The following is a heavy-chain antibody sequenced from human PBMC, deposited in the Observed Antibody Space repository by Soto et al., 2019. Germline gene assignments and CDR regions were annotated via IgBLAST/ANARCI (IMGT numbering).Heavy chain of an antibody. Sequence: ASVKVSCKASGYTFTSYAMHWVRQAPGQRLEWMGWINAVNGNTKYSQKFQGRVTITRDTSASTAYMELSSLRSEDTAVYYCARNLMDYDILTGYYRAYYFDYWGQGTLVT. CDR3: ARNLMDYDILTGYYRAYYFDY. V-gene: IGHV1-3*01. CDR2: INAVNGNT. D-gene: IGHD3-9*01. CDR1: GYTFTSYA. J-gene: IGHJ4*02.